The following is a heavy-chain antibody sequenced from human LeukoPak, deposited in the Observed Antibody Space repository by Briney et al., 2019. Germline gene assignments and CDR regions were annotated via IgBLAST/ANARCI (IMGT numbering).Heavy chain of an antibody. Sequence: SETLSLTCTVSGGSISSGGYYWSWIRQHPGKGLEWIGYIYYSGSTNYNPSLKSRVTISVDTSKNQFSLKLSSVTAADTAVYYCARHGKISFGSLAIVGAYSDAFDIWGQGTMVTVSS. V-gene: IGHV4-61*08. CDR1: GGSISSGGYY. CDR2: IYYSGST. D-gene: IGHD1-26*01. CDR3: ARHGKISFGSLAIVGAYSDAFDI. J-gene: IGHJ3*02.